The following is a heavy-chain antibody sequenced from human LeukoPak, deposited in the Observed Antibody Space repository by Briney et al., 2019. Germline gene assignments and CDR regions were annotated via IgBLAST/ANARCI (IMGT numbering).Heavy chain of an antibody. CDR1: GVSVSDYY. D-gene: IGHD1-26*01. CDR2: IYHSGSS. CDR3: ARESSGGSYCDS. Sequence: PSETLSLTCSVSGVSVSDYYWSWIRKPPGKGPEWIGYIYHSGSSNYNLSLKSRLTMSVGTSKNQFSMKLTSVTAADTAVYYCARESSGGSYCDSWGRGILVTVSS. J-gene: IGHJ4*02. V-gene: IGHV4-59*02.